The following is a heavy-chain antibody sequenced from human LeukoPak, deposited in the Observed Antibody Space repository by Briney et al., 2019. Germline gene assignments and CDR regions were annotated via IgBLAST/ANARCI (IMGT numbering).Heavy chain of an antibody. CDR3: ASPVYYYYGMDV. Sequence: GRALRLSCAASGFTFSSYAMHWVRQAPGKGLEGVAVISYDGSNKYYADSVKGRFPISRDNSKNTLYLQMNSLRAEDTAVYYCASPVYYYYGMDVWGQGTTVTVSS. J-gene: IGHJ6*02. V-gene: IGHV3-30*14. CDR2: ISYDGSNK. CDR1: GFTFSSYA.